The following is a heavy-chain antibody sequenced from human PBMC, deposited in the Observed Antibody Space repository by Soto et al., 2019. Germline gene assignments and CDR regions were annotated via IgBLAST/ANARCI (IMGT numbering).Heavy chain of an antibody. D-gene: IGHD1-7*01. CDR2: ISGSGGRT. CDR3: ARRNWNYGAFDI. Sequence: QAGGSLRLSCAASGFTFSSYAMSWVRQAPGKGLEWVSGISGSGGRTYYADSVKGRFTISRDNSKNTLYLQMNSLRVEDTAVYYCARRNWNYGAFDIWGQGTMVTVSS. V-gene: IGHV3-23*01. CDR1: GFTFSSYA. J-gene: IGHJ3*02.